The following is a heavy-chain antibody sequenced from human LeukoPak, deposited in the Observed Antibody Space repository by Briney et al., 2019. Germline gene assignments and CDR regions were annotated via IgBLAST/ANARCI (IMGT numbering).Heavy chain of an antibody. D-gene: IGHD4-17*01. CDR3: AKCDYVMVPDY. CDR1: GGSISSYY. V-gene: IGHV3-23*01. CDR2: ISGSGGST. Sequence: PSETLSLTCTVSGGSISSYYWSWVRQAPGKGLEWVSAISGSGGSTYYADSVKGRFTISRDNSKNTLYLQMNSLRAEDTAVYYCAKCDYVMVPDYWGQGTLVTVSS. J-gene: IGHJ4*02.